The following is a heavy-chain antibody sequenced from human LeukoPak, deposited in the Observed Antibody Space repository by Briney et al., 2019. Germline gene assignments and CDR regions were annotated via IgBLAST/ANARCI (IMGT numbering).Heavy chain of an antibody. D-gene: IGHD5-18*01. CDR1: GGTFSSYA. Sequence: GSSVKVSCKASGGTFSSYAISWVRQAPGQGLEWMGGIIPIFGTANYAQKFQGRVTITADESTSTAYMELSSLRSEDTAVYYCAPRGGDIQLWLAYFDYWGQGTLVTVSS. CDR2: IIPIFGTA. J-gene: IGHJ4*02. CDR3: APRGGDIQLWLAYFDY. V-gene: IGHV1-69*01.